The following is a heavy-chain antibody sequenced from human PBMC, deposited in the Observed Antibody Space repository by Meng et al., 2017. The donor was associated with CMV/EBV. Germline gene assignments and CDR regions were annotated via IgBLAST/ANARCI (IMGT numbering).Heavy chain of an antibody. CDR2: IDPNSGGT. Sequence: EQLLQSGSEVMTPGVSVKASGYTFTDYYMHWLREAPGQGLEWMGCIDPNSGGTNHAQKFQGGVTMTRDTSISTAYMELNRLRSDDTAVYYCARGPSHGAFDYWGQGTLVTVSS. D-gene: IGHD1-26*01. CDR3: ARGPSHGAFDY. CDR1: GYTFTDYY. V-gene: IGHV1-2*02. J-gene: IGHJ4*02.